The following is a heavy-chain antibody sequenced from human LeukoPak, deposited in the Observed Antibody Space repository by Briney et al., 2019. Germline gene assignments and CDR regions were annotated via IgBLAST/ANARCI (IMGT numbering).Heavy chain of an antibody. V-gene: IGHV4-39*01. Sequence: SETLSLTCTVSGGSVSSSSYYWGWIRQPPGKGLEWIGSIYYSGSTYYNPSLKSRVTISVDTSKNQFSLKLSSVTAADTAVYYCASLSSSSVAYWGQGTLVTVSS. D-gene: IGHD6-6*01. CDR1: GGSVSSSSYY. CDR2: IYYSGST. CDR3: ASLSSSSVAY. J-gene: IGHJ4*02.